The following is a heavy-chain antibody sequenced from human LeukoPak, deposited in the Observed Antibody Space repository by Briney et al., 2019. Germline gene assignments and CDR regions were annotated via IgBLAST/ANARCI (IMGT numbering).Heavy chain of an antibody. Sequence: GGSLRLSCATSGFTFSSYGIHWVRQAPGKGLEWVAVISYDGSNKYYADSVKGRFTISRDNSKITLYLQMNSLRVEDTAVYYCAKDRSTYYYDSSGFYPDAFDIWGQGTMVTVSS. J-gene: IGHJ3*02. V-gene: IGHV3-30*18. CDR1: GFTFSSYG. D-gene: IGHD3-22*01. CDR3: AKDRSTYYYDSSGFYPDAFDI. CDR2: ISYDGSNK.